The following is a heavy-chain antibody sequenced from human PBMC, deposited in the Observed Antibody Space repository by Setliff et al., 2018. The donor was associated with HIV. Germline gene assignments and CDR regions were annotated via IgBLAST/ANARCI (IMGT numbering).Heavy chain of an antibody. D-gene: IGHD6-6*01. CDR3: ATRPRIAARPFDY. Sequence: SETLSLTCSISGVSVGSGDYYWHWIRQHPEKALEWIGYIFHSGDTYYNPSLKSRISMSVDTSKNQFSLELTSLTAADTAVYYCATRPRIAARPFDYWGQGMLVTVSS. V-gene: IGHV4-31*03. CDR2: IFHSGDT. CDR1: GVSVGSGDYY. J-gene: IGHJ4*02.